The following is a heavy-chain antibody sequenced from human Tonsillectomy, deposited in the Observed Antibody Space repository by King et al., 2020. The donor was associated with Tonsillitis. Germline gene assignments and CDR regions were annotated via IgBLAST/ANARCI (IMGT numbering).Heavy chain of an antibody. V-gene: IGHV4-59*02. CDR3: ARDYLVPVTTTTYYYYMDV. Sequence: PLQESGPGLVKPSETLSLTCTVSGASVNNYYWGWVRQPPGKGLEWIGCIYYSGTTTYNPSLKSRVTISVDTSKNQFSLKLSSVTAADTAVYYCARDYLVPVTTTTYYYYMDVWGRGTTVTVSS. CDR1: GASVNNYY. D-gene: IGHD1/OR15-1a*01. J-gene: IGHJ6*03. CDR2: IYYSGTT.